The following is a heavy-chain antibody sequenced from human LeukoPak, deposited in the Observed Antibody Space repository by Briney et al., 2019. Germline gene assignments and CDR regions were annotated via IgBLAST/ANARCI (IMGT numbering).Heavy chain of an antibody. Sequence: GASVKVSCKASGYTFTSYAMNWVRQAPGQGLEWMGWMNPNSGNTGYAQKFQGRVTMTRNTSISTAYMELSSLRSEDTAVYYCARAGYSSSWEIDYWGQGTLVTVSS. CDR2: MNPNSGNT. V-gene: IGHV1-8*02. J-gene: IGHJ4*02. CDR1: GYTFTSYA. CDR3: ARAGYSSSWEIDY. D-gene: IGHD6-13*01.